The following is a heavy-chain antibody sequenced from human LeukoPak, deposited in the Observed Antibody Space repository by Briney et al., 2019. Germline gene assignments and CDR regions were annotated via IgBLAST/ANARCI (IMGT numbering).Heavy chain of an antibody. V-gene: IGHV1-69*06. J-gene: IGHJ6*04. CDR3: ASCSPGPYYHYGMDV. CDR1: GGTFSSYA. Sequence: SVKVSCKASGGTFSSYAISWVRQAPGQGLEWMGGIIPIFGTANYAQKFQGRVTITADKSTSTAYMELSSPRSEDTAVYYCASCSPGPYYHYGMDVWGKGTTVTVSS. D-gene: IGHD2-15*01. CDR2: IIPIFGTA.